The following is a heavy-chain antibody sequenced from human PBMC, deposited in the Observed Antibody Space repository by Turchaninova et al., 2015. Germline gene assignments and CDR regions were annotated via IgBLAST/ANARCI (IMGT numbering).Heavy chain of an antibody. J-gene: IGHJ2*01. Sequence: EVQLMPSGAEVKEPGASLKNPCKGLGSGYPFPKYLMGWGRQMPGKGLEWMGISYPDDSKTIYSPSYRGQVTFSADKSITTAYLQWSSLEASDTAMYYCARLRGPELRYWYFDIWGRGTLVTVSS. CDR2: SYPDDSKT. V-gene: IGHV5-51*01. CDR1: GYPFPKYL. D-gene: IGHD4-23*01. CDR3: ARLRGPELRYWYFDI.